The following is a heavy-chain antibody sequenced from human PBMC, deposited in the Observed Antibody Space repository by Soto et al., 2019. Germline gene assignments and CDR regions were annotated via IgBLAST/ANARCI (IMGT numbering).Heavy chain of an antibody. Sequence: EVQLVESGGGLVKPGGSLRLSCAASGFTFSSYSMNWVRQAPGKGLEWVSSISSSSSYIYYADSVQGRFTISTDNAKNSMYLQMNSLRAEDTAVYYCARVSGSSRMYYLDYWGQGTLVTVSS. CDR1: GFTFSSYS. J-gene: IGHJ4*02. CDR2: ISSSSSYI. V-gene: IGHV3-21*01. D-gene: IGHD6-19*01. CDR3: ARVSGSSRMYYLDY.